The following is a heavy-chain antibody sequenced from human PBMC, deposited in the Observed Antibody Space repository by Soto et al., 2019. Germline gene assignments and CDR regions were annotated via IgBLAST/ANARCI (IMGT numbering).Heavy chain of an antibody. J-gene: IGHJ3*02. V-gene: IGHV3-23*01. CDR2: ILVDGRT. Sequence: GGSLRLSCAASGFFCSRYDMSWVRQARGKGLEWVSTILVDGRTFYVDSVKGRFTISRDSSKNTVYLQMNSLTVGDTALYYCAKATATGGGAFDICGQGTMVTV. CDR1: GFFCSRYD. CDR3: AKATATGGGAFDI. D-gene: IGHD2-8*02.